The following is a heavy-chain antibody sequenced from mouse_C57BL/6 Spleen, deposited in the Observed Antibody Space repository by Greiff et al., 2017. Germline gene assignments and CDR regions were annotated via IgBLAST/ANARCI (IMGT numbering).Heavy chain of an antibody. CDR2: IDPSDSYT. Sequence: QVQLQQPGAELVMPGASVKLSCKASGYTFTSYWMHWVKQRPGQGLEWIGEIDPSDSYTNYNQQFKGKSTLTVDKSSSTAYMQLSSLTSEDSAVYYCARRVIYYGNYFDYWGQGTTLTVSS. D-gene: IGHD2-1*01. V-gene: IGHV1-69*01. CDR3: ARRVIYYGNYFDY. CDR1: GYTFTSYW. J-gene: IGHJ2*01.